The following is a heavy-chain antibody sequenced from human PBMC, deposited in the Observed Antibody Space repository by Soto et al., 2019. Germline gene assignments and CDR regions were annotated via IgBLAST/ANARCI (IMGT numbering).Heavy chain of an antibody. CDR1: GYPFADYH. J-gene: IGHJ5*02. CDR2: INPNRGGT. V-gene: IGHV1-2*02. CDR3: ARVKGPNKLCDP. D-gene: IGHD2-21*01. Sequence: QVPLVQSGAEVKKPGASVKVSCKASGYPFADYHIHWLRQAPGQGLEWMGWINPNRGGTIYAEKFQGRVTMTRDTSYGTASSDLRSLASDDTAVYFRARVKGPNKLCDPWGQGTLVTFSP.